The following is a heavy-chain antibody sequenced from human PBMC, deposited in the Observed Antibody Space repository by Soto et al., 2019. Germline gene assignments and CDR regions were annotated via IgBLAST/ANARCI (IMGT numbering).Heavy chain of an antibody. Sequence: QVQLVQSGAEMKKPGSSVKVSCQSSVGTFNTYAMNWVRQAPGQGPEWMGDISPMFVAANYAPKFQGRVTITADESTGTSYMQLRSLTSEDTALYFCAGEVLVPAPAFVCWGQATVVTVSS. CDR1: VGTFNTYA. V-gene: IGHV1-69*19. D-gene: IGHD3-10*01. CDR2: ISPMFVAA. CDR3: AGEVLVPAPAFVC. J-gene: IGHJ4*02.